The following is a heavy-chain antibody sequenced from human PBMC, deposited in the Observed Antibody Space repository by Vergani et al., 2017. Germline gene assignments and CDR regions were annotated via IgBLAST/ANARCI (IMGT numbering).Heavy chain of an antibody. CDR1: GGSISSGDYY. CDR3: AREYRNYYGSGSYYNPPGRDV. V-gene: IGHV4-30-4*01. Sequence: QVQLQESGPGLVKPSQTLSLTCTVSGGSISSGDYYWSWIRQPPGKGLEWIGYTYYSGSTYYNPSLKSRVTISVDTSKNQFSLKLSSVTAADTAVYYCAREYRNYYGSGSYYNPPGRDVWGQG. J-gene: IGHJ6*02. D-gene: IGHD3-10*01. CDR2: TYYSGST.